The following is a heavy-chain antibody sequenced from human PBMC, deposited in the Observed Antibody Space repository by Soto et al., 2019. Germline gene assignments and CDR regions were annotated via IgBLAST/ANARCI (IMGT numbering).Heavy chain of an antibody. D-gene: IGHD5-18*01. CDR2: VSLDNGNT. Sequence: QVQLVQSGAEVKKPGASVKVSCKASGYPLARHGISWVRQAPGQGLEWLGWVSLDNGNTNYARKVQGRVAMTTDTSTSTAYMEMRSLRSDDTAIYYCVRDRGYTYGELFDYWGKGTLVTVSS. CDR3: VRDRGYTYGELFDY. CDR1: GYPLARHG. V-gene: IGHV1-18*04. J-gene: IGHJ4*02.